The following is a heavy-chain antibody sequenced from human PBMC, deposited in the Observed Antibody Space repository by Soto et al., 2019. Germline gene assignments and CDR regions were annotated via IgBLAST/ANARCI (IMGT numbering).Heavy chain of an antibody. Sequence: SETLSLTCTVSGGSISSSSYYWGWIRQPPGKGLEWIGSIYYSGSTYYNPSLKSRFTISVDTSKNQFSLKLSSVTAADTAVYYCARPYYCSSTSCYDAFDIWGQGTMVTVSS. CDR2: IYYSGST. J-gene: IGHJ3*02. V-gene: IGHV4-39*01. D-gene: IGHD2-2*01. CDR3: ARPYYCSSTSCYDAFDI. CDR1: GGSISSSSYY.